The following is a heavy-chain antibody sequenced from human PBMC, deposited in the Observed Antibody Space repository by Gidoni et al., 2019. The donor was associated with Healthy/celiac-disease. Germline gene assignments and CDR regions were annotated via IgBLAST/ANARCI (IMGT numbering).Heavy chain of an antibody. CDR2: IWYDGSNK. J-gene: IGHJ6*02. Sequence: QVQLVESGGGVVQPGRSLRLSCAASGFTFSSYGMPWVRQAPGKGLEWVAVIWYDGSNKYYADSVKGRFTISRDNSKNTLYLQMNSLRAEDTAVYYCARDLQDIVVVPAAAADYYYYGMDVWGQGTTVTVSS. D-gene: IGHD2-2*01. CDR3: ARDLQDIVVVPAAAADYYYYGMDV. CDR1: GFTFSSYG. V-gene: IGHV3-33*01.